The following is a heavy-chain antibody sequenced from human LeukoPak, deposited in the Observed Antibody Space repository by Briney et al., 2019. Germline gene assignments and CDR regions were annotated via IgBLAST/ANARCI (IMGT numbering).Heavy chain of an antibody. D-gene: IGHD1-26*01. CDR2: ISGSGGST. CDR1: GFTFTNYW. J-gene: IGHJ3*02. CDR3: AKDTESGVGAVSGSDAFDI. V-gene: IGHV3-74*01. Sequence: GGSLRLSCAASGFTFTNYWIHWVRQAPGKGLMWVSAISGSGGSTYYADSVKGRFTISRDNAKNSLYLQMNSLRAEDTALYYCAKDTESGVGAVSGSDAFDIWGQGTMVTVSS.